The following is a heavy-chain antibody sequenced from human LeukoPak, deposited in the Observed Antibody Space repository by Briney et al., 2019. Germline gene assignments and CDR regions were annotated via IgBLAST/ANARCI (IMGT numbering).Heavy chain of an antibody. CDR2: ICYSGST. CDR3: ARERREQLLPPYTRSVTYFDY. V-gene: IGHV4-39*07. D-gene: IGHD2-2*01. J-gene: IGHJ4*02. Sequence: SETLSLTCTVSGGSITSNSYYWGWIRQPPGKGLEWIGSICYSGSTYYNPSLKRRVTISIDTSKNQFSLKLSSVTAADTAVYYCARERREQLLPPYTRSVTYFDYWGQGTLVTVSS. CDR1: GGSITSNSYY.